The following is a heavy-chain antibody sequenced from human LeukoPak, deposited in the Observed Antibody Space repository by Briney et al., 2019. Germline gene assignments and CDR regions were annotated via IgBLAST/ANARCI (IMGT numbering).Heavy chain of an antibody. V-gene: IGHV4-39*01. D-gene: IGHD7-27*01. Sequence: SETLSLTCTVSGGSISSSSYYWGWIRQPPGKGLEWIGSIYYSGSTYYNPSLKSRVTISVDTSKNQFSLKLSSVTAADTAVYYCARPLGAYPRSDAFDIWGQGRMVTVSS. CDR3: ARPLGAYPRSDAFDI. CDR2: IYYSGST. CDR1: GGSISSSSYY. J-gene: IGHJ3*02.